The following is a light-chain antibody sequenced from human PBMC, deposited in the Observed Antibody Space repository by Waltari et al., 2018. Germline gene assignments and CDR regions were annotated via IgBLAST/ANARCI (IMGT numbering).Light chain of an antibody. Sequence: SYELTQPPSVSVSPGQTASISCSGDKLGDKYAYWYQQKAGQSPVLLIYHDTKRPSGIPERVSGSNSGNTATLTISGTQAMDEADYYCQAWDNSAAVFGGGTKLTVL. V-gene: IGLV3-1*01. CDR2: HDT. CDR3: QAWDNSAAV. J-gene: IGLJ2*01. CDR1: KLGDKY.